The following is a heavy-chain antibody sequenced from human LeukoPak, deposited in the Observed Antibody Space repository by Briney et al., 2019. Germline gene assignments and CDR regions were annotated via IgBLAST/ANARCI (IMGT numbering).Heavy chain of an antibody. CDR3: ARRRYYDGSGCLD. CDR2: IYYSGRT. V-gene: IGHV4-39*01. D-gene: IGHD3-22*01. Sequence: PSETLSLTCSVSGDSISRSDSYWDWIRQPPGKGLEWIGTIYYSGRTYYSPSLKSRVTMSVDTSNNQFSLNLRSVTAADTAVYYCARRRYYDGSGCLDWGQGTLLSVSS. J-gene: IGHJ1*01. CDR1: GDSISRSDSY.